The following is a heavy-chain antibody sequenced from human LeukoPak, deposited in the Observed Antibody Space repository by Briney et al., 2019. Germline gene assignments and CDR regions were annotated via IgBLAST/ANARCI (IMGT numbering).Heavy chain of an antibody. CDR1: GFTFKNHW. CDR2: IKQDGNEK. CDR3: ARDKYGDYGIDY. Sequence: PGGSMRLSCEASGFTFKNHWMSWVRQAPGKGLEWVANIKQDGNEKNYVDSVTGRFTISRDNAKNSLSLQMNSLRAEDTAVYYCARDKYGDYGIDYWGQGTLVTVSS. J-gene: IGHJ4*02. V-gene: IGHV3-7*01. D-gene: IGHD4-17*01.